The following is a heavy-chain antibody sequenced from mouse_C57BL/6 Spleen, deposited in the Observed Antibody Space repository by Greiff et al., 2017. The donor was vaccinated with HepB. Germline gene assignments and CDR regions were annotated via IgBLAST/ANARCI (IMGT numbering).Heavy chain of an antibody. CDR1: GYSITSGYY. V-gene: IGHV3-6*01. CDR3: ASGNYDYAMDY. Sequence: VQLQQSGPGLVKPSQSLSLTCSVTGYSITSGYYWNWIRQFPGNKLEWMGYISYDGSNNYNPSLKNRITITRDTSKNQFFLKLNSVTTEDTATYYCASGNYDYAMDYWGQGTSVTVSS. D-gene: IGHD2-1*01. J-gene: IGHJ4*01. CDR2: ISYDGSN.